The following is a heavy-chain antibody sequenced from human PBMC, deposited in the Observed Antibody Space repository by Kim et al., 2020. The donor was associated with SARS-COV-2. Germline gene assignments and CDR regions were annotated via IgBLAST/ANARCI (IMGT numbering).Heavy chain of an antibody. CDR3: AKGEYYYDSSSYEL. D-gene: IGHD3-22*01. J-gene: IGHJ4*02. Sequence: GGSLRLSCAASGFTFSTYAMSWVRQAPGKGLEWVSAISGSAGSTYYADSEKGRFTVSRDHSKRKLYLQMNSLRAEDTAVYYCAKGEYYYDSSSYELWGQGTPVTVSS. CDR1: GFTFSTYA. CDR2: ISGSAGST. V-gene: IGHV3-23*01.